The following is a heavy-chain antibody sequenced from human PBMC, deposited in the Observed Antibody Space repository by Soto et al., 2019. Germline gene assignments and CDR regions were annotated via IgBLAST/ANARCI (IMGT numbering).Heavy chain of an antibody. J-gene: IGHJ6*03. CDR1: GFTFSSYG. Sequence: GGSLRLSCAASGFTFSSYGMHWVRQAPGKGLEWVAVIWYDGSNKYYADSVKGRFTISRDNSKNTLYLQMNSLRAEDTAVYYCARVRSVSTNTPYYYYYYMDVWGKGTTVTVSS. CDR3: ARVRSVSTNTPYYYYYYMDV. V-gene: IGHV3-33*01. D-gene: IGHD1-26*01. CDR2: IWYDGSNK.